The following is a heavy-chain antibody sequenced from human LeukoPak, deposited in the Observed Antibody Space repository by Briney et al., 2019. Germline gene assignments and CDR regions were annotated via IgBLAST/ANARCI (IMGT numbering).Heavy chain of an antibody. CDR2: ISGSGGST. CDR1: GFTFSSYG. J-gene: IGHJ6*03. D-gene: IGHD1-26*01. CDR3: AKGGVGATYYYYYMDV. V-gene: IGHV3-23*01. Sequence: PGGSLRLSCAASGFTFSSYGMSWVRQAPGKGLEWVSAISGSGGSTYYADSVKGRFTISRDNSKNTLYLQMNSLRAEDTAVYYCAKGGVGATYYYYYMDVWGKGTTVTVSS.